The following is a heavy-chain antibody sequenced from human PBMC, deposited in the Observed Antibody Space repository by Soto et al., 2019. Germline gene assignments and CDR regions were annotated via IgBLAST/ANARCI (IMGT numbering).Heavy chain of an antibody. CDR3: ARDPGHGLDV. CDR2: ISSSSSTI. D-gene: IGHD1-1*01. V-gene: IGHV3-48*01. J-gene: IGHJ6*02. CDR1: GFTFSSYS. Sequence: GGSLRLSCAASGFTFSSYSMNWVRQAPGKGLEWVSYISSSSSTIYYADSVKGRFTISRDNSKNTLYLQMNSLRAEDTAVYYCARDPGHGLDVWGQGTTVTVSS.